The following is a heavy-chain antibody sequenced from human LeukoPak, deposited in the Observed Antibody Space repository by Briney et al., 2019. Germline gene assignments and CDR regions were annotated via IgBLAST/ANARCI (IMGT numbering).Heavy chain of an antibody. D-gene: IGHD6-19*01. CDR3: ARRAVDNSYYYYMDV. CDR1: GYTFTSYD. V-gene: IGHV1-8*01. Sequence: ASVKVSCKASGYTFTSYDINWVRQVTGQGLEWMGWMNPKSGNTGYAQKFQGRATITRNTSISTAYMEVSSLRYEDTAVYYCARRAVDNSYYYYMDVWGKGTTVTVSS. J-gene: IGHJ6*03. CDR2: MNPKSGNT.